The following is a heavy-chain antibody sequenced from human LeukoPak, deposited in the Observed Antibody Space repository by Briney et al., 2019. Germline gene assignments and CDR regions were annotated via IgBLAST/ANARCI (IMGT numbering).Heavy chain of an antibody. CDR1: GFTFSSYA. CDR3: AKIRLRDIVVVPAAFDY. J-gene: IGHJ4*02. Sequence: GGSLRLSCAASGFTFSSYAMGWVRQAPGKGLEWVSAISGSGGSTYYADSVKGRFTISRDNSKNTLYLQMNSLRAEDTAVYYCAKIRLRDIVVVPAAFDYWGQGTLVTVSS. V-gene: IGHV3-23*01. D-gene: IGHD2-2*01. CDR2: ISGSGGST.